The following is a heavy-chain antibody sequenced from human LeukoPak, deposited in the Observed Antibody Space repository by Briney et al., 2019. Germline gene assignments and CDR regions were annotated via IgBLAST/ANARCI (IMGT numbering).Heavy chain of an antibody. D-gene: IGHD1-26*01. CDR1: GFTFSHYN. CDR3: AKDSSEWELSSAFDY. J-gene: IGHJ4*02. V-gene: IGHV3-48*01. CDR2: ISGSSTII. Sequence: PGGSLRLSCAASGFTFSHYNMNWVRQAPGKGLEWVAYISGSSTIIYYADSVKGRFTVSRDNSKNTLYLQMNSLRAEDTAVYYCAKDSSEWELSSAFDYWGQGTLVTVSS.